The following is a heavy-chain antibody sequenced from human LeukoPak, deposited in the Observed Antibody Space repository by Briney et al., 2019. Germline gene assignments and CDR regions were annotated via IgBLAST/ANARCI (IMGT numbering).Heavy chain of an antibody. CDR2: INPNSGGT. CDR3: ATLMRGDDGSGYSVYAEYFQH. CDR1: KYTLTGYY. Sequence: GASVKVSCKTSKYTLTGYYMHWVRQAPGQGLEWMGWINPNSGGTSYAQKFQGRVTMTRDTSISTAYMELSRLRSDDTAVYYCATLMRGDDGSGYSVYAEYFQHWGQGTLVTVSS. J-gene: IGHJ1*01. D-gene: IGHD3-22*01. V-gene: IGHV1-2*02.